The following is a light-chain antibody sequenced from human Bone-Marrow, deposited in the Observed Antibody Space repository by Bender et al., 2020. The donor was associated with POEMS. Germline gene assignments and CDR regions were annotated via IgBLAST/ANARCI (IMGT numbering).Light chain of an antibody. CDR3: QSYDNSLGGWV. Sequence: QSALTQPRSVSGSPGQSVTISCTGTSNDVGGYNYVSWYQQHPGKAPKLMIYDVTNRPSGVPDRFSGSKSGNTASLAITGLQAEDEGDYYCQSYDNSLGGWVFGGGTKLTVL. CDR2: DVT. V-gene: IGLV2-11*01. J-gene: IGLJ3*02. CDR1: SNDVGGYNY.